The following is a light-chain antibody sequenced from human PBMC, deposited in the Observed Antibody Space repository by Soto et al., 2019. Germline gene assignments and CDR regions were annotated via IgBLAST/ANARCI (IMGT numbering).Light chain of an antibody. CDR2: EVS. CDR1: SSDVGGYEY. J-gene: IGLJ2*01. CDR3: TSYSSSSPPVV. V-gene: IGLV2-14*01. Sequence: QSALTQPASVSGSPGQSITISCTGTSSDVGGYEYVSWYQQHPGKAPKLMIYEVSDRPSGVAYRFSGSKSGNTASLTISGLQADDEADYYCTSYSSSSPPVVFGGGTKLTVL.